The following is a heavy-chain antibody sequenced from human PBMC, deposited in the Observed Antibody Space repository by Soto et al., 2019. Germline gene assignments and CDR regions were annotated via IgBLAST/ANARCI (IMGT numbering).Heavy chain of an antibody. CDR1: GYAFTTYG. J-gene: IGHJ4*02. Sequence: QVHLVQSGAEVKKPGASVKVSCKGSGYAFTTYGITWVRQAPGQGLEWMGWISAHNGNTNYAQKLQGRVTVTRDTSPSTAYMELRSLRSDDTAVYYCARGRYGDYWGQGDLVTVSS. V-gene: IGHV1-18*01. D-gene: IGHD1-1*01. CDR2: ISAHNGNT. CDR3: ARGRYGDY.